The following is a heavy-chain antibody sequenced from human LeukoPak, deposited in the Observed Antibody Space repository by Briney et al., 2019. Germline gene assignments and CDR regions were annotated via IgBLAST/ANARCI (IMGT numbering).Heavy chain of an antibody. CDR2: IKSKTDGGTT. CDR3: TGGSHAFYHYYYVMDV. CDR1: GFIFSNAW. J-gene: IGHJ6*02. Sequence: GGSLRLSCAASGFIFSNAWMSWVRQAPGKGLEWVGRIKSKTDGGTTDYAAPVEGRFTISRDDSKNTLYLQMNSLKTEDTAVYYCTGGSHAFYHYYYVMDVWGQGTTVTVSS. D-gene: IGHD5-12*01. V-gene: IGHV3-15*01.